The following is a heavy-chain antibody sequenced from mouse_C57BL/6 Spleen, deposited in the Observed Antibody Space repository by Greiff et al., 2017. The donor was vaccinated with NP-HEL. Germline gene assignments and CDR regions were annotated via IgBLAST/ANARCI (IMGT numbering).Heavy chain of an antibody. Sequence: EVKLVESGPELVKPGASVKISCKASGYSFTGYYMNWVKQSPEKSLEWIGEINPSTGGTTYNQKFKAKATLTVDKSSSTAYMQLKSLTSEDSAVYYCASHSSGNGGFAYWGQGTLVTVSA. CDR3: ASHSSGNGGFAY. CDR2: INPSTGGT. D-gene: IGHD3-2*02. J-gene: IGHJ3*01. V-gene: IGHV1-42*01. CDR1: GYSFTGYY.